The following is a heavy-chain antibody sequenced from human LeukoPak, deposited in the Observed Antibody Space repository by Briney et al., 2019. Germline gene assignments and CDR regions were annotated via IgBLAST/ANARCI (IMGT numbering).Heavy chain of an antibody. D-gene: IGHD3-3*01. CDR2: ISSSGSTI. CDR1: GFTFSSYE. J-gene: IGHJ4*02. Sequence: GGSLRLSCAASGFTFSSYEMNWVRQAPGKGLEWVSYISSSGSTIYYADSVKGRFTIPRDNAKNSLYLQMNSLRAEDTAVYYCARDPSEGAYYDFWSGYPIFDYWGQGTLVTVSS. CDR3: ARDPSEGAYYDFWSGYPIFDY. V-gene: IGHV3-48*03.